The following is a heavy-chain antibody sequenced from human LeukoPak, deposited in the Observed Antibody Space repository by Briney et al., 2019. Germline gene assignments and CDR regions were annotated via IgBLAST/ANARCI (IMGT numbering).Heavy chain of an antibody. Sequence: SETLSLTCAVYGGSFSGYYWSWIRQPPGKGLEWIGEINHSGSTNYNPSLKSRVTISVDTSNNQFSLRLSSVTAADTAVYYCARRLHYFDYWGQGSLVTVSS. D-gene: IGHD2-21*02. V-gene: IGHV4-34*01. CDR1: GGSFSGYY. CDR3: ARRLHYFDY. CDR2: INHSGST. J-gene: IGHJ4*02.